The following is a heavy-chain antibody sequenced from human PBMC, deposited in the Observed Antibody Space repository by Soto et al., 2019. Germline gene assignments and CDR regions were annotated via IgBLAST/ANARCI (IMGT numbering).Heavy chain of an antibody. V-gene: IGHV4-59*08. D-gene: IGHD6-13*01. Sequence: SETLSLTRTVSGGSISSYYWSWIRQPPGKGLEWIGYIYYSGSTNYNPSLKSRVTISVDTSKNQFSLKLSSVTAADTAVYYCARRYGSSFDYWGQGTLVTVSS. J-gene: IGHJ4*02. CDR3: ARRYGSSFDY. CDR2: IYYSGST. CDR1: GGSISSYY.